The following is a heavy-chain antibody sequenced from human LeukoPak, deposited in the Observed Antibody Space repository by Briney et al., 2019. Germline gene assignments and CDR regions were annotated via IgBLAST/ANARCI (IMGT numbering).Heavy chain of an antibody. CDR1: GGSISSYY. V-gene: IGHV4-59*01. D-gene: IGHD6-19*01. J-gene: IGHJ5*02. CDR2: IYYSGST. Sequence: SETLSLTCTVSGGSISSYYWSWIRQPPGKGLEWIGYIYYSGSTNYNPSLKSRITISVDTSKNQFSLKLSSVAAADTAVYYCARGHSSGWYPWGQGTLVTVSS. CDR3: ARGHSSGWYP.